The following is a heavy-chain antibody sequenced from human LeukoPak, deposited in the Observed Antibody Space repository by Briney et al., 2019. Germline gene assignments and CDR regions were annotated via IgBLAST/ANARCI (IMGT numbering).Heavy chain of an antibody. Sequence: GGSLRLSCAASGFTFSSYAMSWVRQAPGKGLEWVSAISGSGGSTYYADSVKGRFTISRDNSKNTLYLQMNSLRAEDAAVYYCAKQKYSSKSPNDYWGQGTLVTVSS. V-gene: IGHV3-23*01. CDR2: ISGSGGST. CDR3: AKQKYSSKSPNDY. J-gene: IGHJ4*02. D-gene: IGHD6-13*01. CDR1: GFTFSSYA.